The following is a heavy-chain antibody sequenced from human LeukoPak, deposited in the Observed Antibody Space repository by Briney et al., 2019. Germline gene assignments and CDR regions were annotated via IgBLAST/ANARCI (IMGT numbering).Heavy chain of an antibody. J-gene: IGHJ4*02. CDR3: ARDAGDDSSGYYDY. D-gene: IGHD3-22*01. CDR2: ISAYDGNT. V-gene: IGHV1-18*01. Sequence: ASVKVSCKASGYTFTSYGISWVRQAPGQGLEWMGWISAYDGNTNYAQKLQGRVTMTTDTSTSTAYMELRSLRSDDTAVYYCARDAGDDSSGYYDYWGQGTVVTVSS. CDR1: GYTFTSYG.